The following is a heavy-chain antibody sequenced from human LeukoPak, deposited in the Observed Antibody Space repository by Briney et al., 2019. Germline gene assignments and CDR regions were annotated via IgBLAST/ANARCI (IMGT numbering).Heavy chain of an antibody. D-gene: IGHD2-15*01. CDR2: ISSSSSYI. CDR1: GFTFSSYS. CDR3: ARDDGSYYFDY. Sequence: GGSLRLSCAAPGFTFSSYSMNWVRQAPGKGLEWGSSISSSSSYIYYADSVKGRFTISRDNAKNSLYLQMNSLRAEDTAVYYCARDDGSYYFDYWGQGTLVTVSS. V-gene: IGHV3-21*01. J-gene: IGHJ4*02.